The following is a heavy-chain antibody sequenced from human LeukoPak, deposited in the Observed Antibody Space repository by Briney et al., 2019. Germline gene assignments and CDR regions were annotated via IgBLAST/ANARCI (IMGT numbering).Heavy chain of an antibody. V-gene: IGHV1-69*13. Sequence: ASVKVSRKASGGTFSSYAISWVRQAPGQGLEWMGGIIPIFGTANYAQEFQGRVTITADESTSTAYMELSSLRSEDTAVYYCASGRIGVGATDYYYYYMDVWGKGTTVTVSS. CDR1: GGTFSSYA. J-gene: IGHJ6*03. CDR2: IIPIFGTA. CDR3: ASGRIGVGATDYYYYYMDV. D-gene: IGHD1-26*01.